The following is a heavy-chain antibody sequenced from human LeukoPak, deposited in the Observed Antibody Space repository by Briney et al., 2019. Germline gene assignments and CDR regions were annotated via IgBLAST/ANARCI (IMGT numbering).Heavy chain of an antibody. CDR1: GFTFSSYA. V-gene: IGHV3-23*01. CDR2: ISGSGGTT. D-gene: IGHD1-26*01. J-gene: IGHJ6*02. Sequence: GGSLRLSCVTSGFTFSSYAMSWVRQAPGKGLEWVLVISGSGGTTYYADSVKGRFTISRDNSKSTLYLQTNSLRAEDTAVYYCAKDTSGSTSYSYHYGMDVWGQGTTVTVSS. CDR3: AKDTSGSTSYSYHYGMDV.